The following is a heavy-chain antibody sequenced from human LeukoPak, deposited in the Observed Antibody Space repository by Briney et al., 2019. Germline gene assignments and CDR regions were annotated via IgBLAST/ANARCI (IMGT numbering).Heavy chain of an antibody. CDR3: ARAQIESIGAHRNWFDP. J-gene: IGHJ5*02. D-gene: IGHD6-6*01. Sequence: SVKVSCKASGGTFSSYAISWVRQAPGQGLEWMGGIIPIFGTANYAQKFQGRVTITTDESTSTAYMELSSLRSEDTAVYYCARAQIESIGAHRNWFDPWGQGTLVTVSS. CDR2: IIPIFGTA. CDR1: GGTFSSYA. V-gene: IGHV1-69*05.